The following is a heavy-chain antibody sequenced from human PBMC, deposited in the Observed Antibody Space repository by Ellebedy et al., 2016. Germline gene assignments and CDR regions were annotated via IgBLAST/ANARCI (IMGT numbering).Heavy chain of an antibody. CDR3: ATHVPIVDIVVVTAPFDY. D-gene: IGHD2-21*02. CDR2: FDPEDGET. Sequence: ASVKVSCKVSGYTLTELSMHWVRQAPGKGLEWMGGFDPEDGETIYAQKFQGRVTMTEDTSTDTAYMELSSLRSEDTAVYYCATHVPIVDIVVVTAPFDYWGQGTLVTVSS. CDR1: GYTLTELS. V-gene: IGHV1-24*01. J-gene: IGHJ4*02.